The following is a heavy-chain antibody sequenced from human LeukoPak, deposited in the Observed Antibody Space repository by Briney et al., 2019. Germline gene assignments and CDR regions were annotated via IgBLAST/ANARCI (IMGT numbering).Heavy chain of an antibody. D-gene: IGHD2-2*01. V-gene: IGHV3-74*01. CDR1: GFTFSSYA. Sequence: GGSLRLSCAASGFTFSSYAMSWVRQAPGKGLVWVSRINSDGSSTSYADSVKGRFTISRDNAKNTLYLQMNSLRAEDTAVYYCARVSVVVVPAAIPNDAFDIWGQGTMVTVSS. J-gene: IGHJ3*02. CDR3: ARVSVVVVPAAIPNDAFDI. CDR2: INSDGSST.